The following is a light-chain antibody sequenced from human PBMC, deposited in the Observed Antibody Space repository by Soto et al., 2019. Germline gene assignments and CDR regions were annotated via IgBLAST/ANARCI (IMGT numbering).Light chain of an antibody. V-gene: IGKV1-5*03. J-gene: IGKJ1*01. CDR1: QSIGNW. Sequence: DIQMTQSPSTLSAYVGDTVSITCRASQSIGNWLAWYQQKPGEAPKFLIYQASSLESGVPSRFSGSGSGTEFTLTISNLQPDDFATYYCQHYSRYPVTFGQGTKVEIK. CDR2: QAS. CDR3: QHYSRYPVT.